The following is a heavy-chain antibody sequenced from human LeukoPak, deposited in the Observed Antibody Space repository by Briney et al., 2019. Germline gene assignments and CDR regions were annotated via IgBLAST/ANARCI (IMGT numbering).Heavy chain of an antibody. J-gene: IGHJ3*02. Sequence: GGSLRLSCAASGFTFSSYSMNWVRQAPGKGLEWISYISFSSRTVYYADSVKGRFTISRDNAENSLYLQMSSLRAEDTALYYCARASTTVETLDTFAIWGQGTMVTVSS. CDR2: ISFSSRTV. V-gene: IGHV3-48*01. CDR3: ARASTTVETLDTFAI. D-gene: IGHD4-23*01. CDR1: GFTFSSYS.